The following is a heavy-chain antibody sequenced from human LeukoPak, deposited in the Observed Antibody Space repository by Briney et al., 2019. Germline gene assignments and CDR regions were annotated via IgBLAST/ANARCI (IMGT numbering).Heavy chain of an antibody. CDR2: IKSKTDGGTA. J-gene: IGHJ5*02. V-gene: IGHV3-15*01. CDR3: ITWRWFDP. Sequence: VGSLRLSCAASGFTFPNTWMSWVRQAPGKGLEWVGRIKSKTDGGTADYAAPGKGRFTISRDDSKNTMYLQMNSLKTEDTAVYYCITWRWFDPWGQGTPVTVSS. CDR1: GFTFPNTW.